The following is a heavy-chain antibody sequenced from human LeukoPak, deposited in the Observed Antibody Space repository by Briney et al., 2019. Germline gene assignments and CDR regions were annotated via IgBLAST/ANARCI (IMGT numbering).Heavy chain of an antibody. J-gene: IGHJ3*02. D-gene: IGHD3-16*01. CDR1: GFTFSRFW. CDR2: IDQSGGRN. CDR3: ARDVEGGTFDI. V-gene: IGHV3-7*05. Sequence: HPGGSLRLSCAASGFTFSRFWMNWVRQAPGRGLEWVANIDQSGGRNNYVDSVKGRFTISRDNAKNSLFLEMSSLRADDTAVYFCARDVEGGTFDIWGQATTVTVSS.